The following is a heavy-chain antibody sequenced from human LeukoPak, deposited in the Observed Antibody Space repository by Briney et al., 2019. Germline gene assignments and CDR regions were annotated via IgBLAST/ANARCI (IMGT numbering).Heavy chain of an antibody. Sequence: SETLSLTCTVSGGSISSYYWSWIRQPPGKGLEWIGDIYTSGSTNYNPSLKSRVTISVDTSKNQFALKLSSVTAADTAVYYCARQTMTYNWNDVGYYYYYMDVWGKGTTVTVSS. CDR2: IYTSGST. D-gene: IGHD1-1*01. J-gene: IGHJ6*03. V-gene: IGHV4-4*09. CDR1: GGSISSYY. CDR3: ARQTMTYNWNDVGYYYYYMDV.